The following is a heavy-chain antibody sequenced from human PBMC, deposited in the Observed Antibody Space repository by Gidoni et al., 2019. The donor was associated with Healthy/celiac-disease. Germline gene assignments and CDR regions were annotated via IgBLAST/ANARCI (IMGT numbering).Heavy chain of an antibody. V-gene: IGHV3-23*01. D-gene: IGHD3-22*01. J-gene: IGHJ6*02. Sequence: EVQLLESGGGLVQPGGSLRLSCAASGFTFSSYAMSWVRQAPGKGLEWVSAISGSGGSTYYADSVKGRFTISRDNSKNTLYLQMNSLRAEDTAIYYCAKAVYYDSSGYFYYYYGMDVWGQGTTVTVSS. CDR3: AKAVYYDSSGYFYYYYGMDV. CDR1: GFTFSSYA. CDR2: ISGSGGST.